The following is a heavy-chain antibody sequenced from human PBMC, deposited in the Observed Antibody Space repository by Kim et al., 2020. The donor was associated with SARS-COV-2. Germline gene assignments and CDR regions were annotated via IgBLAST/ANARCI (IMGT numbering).Heavy chain of an antibody. Sequence: ASVKVSCKASGYTFTSYGISWVRQAPGQGLEWMGWISAYNGNTNYAQKLQGRVTMTTDTSTSTAYMELRSLRSDDTAVYYCVFVDNGTIQYFQHWGQGTLVTVSS. CDR1: GYTFTSYG. D-gene: IGHD1-7*01. CDR2: ISAYNGNT. CDR3: VFVDNGTIQYFQH. V-gene: IGHV1-18*01. J-gene: IGHJ1*01.